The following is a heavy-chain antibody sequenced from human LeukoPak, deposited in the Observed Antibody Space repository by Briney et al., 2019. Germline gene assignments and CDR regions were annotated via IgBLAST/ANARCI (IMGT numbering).Heavy chain of an antibody. CDR1: GFTFSNYA. D-gene: IGHD3-3*01. CDR2: ISSSSRTI. V-gene: IGHV3-48*01. J-gene: IGHJ4*02. Sequence: PGGSLRLSCAASGFTFSNYAMSWVRQAPGKGLEWVSYISSSSRTIYYADSVKGRFTISRDNAKNSLYLQMNSLRAADTAVYYCARGPWGDFWSGYKYYFDYWGQGTLVTVSS. CDR3: ARGPWGDFWSGYKYYFDY.